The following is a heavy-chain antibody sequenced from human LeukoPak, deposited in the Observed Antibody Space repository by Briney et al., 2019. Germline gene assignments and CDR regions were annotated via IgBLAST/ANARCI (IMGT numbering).Heavy chain of an antibody. J-gene: IGHJ5*02. V-gene: IGHV4-59*08. CDR2: IYYSGNT. CDR1: DGSISSYY. CDR3: ARYIGYCSTTTCQPGFHP. D-gene: IGHD2-2*01. Sequence: SETLSLTCTVSDGSISSYYWSIIRQPPGKGLEWIGYIYYSGNTNYNPSLKSRVTISVDTSKNQFSLKLTSVTAADTAMYYCARYIGYCSTTTCQPGFHPWGQGTLVTVSS.